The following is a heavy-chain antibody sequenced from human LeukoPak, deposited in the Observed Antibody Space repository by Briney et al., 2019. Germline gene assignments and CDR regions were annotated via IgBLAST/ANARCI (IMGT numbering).Heavy chain of an antibody. D-gene: IGHD3-22*01. V-gene: IGHV3-23*01. J-gene: IGHJ4*02. Sequence: PGGSLRLSCAASGFTFSSYAMNWVRQAPGKGLEWVSIISGSGGGTYYADSVKGRFTISRDSFKNTLYLQMNSLRDEDTAVYYCAKSAPYDDYDSSGYSDYWGQGTLVTVSS. CDR3: AKSAPYDDYDSSGYSDY. CDR1: GFTFSSYA. CDR2: ISGSGGGT.